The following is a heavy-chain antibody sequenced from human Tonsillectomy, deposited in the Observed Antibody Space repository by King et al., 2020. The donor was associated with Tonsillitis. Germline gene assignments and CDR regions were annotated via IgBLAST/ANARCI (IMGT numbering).Heavy chain of an antibody. CDR1: EFSLYTYW. V-gene: IGHV3-7*01. CDR2: IQEHGGEK. Sequence: VQLVESGGGLVQSGGSLRLSCVASEFSLYTYWMTRVRQAPGRGLEWVANIQEHGGEKYYVDAVRGRFTISRDNAKNSVFLQMSSLRADDTAVYYCARGAPGVVHAYDIWGHGTMVTVSS. J-gene: IGHJ3*02. D-gene: IGHD2-8*01. CDR3: ARGAPGVVHAYDI.